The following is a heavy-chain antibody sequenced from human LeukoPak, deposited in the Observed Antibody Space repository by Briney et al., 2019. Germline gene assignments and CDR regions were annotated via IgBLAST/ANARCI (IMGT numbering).Heavy chain of an antibody. Sequence: ASVKVSCKASGYTLTGYYMYWVRQAPGQGLEWMGWINPNSGGTNYAQKFQGRVTMTRDTSISTAYMELSRLRSDDTAVYYCARGIDIAGSPDPWGQGTLVTVSS. V-gene: IGHV1-2*02. CDR1: GYTLTGYY. CDR3: ARGIDIAGSPDP. D-gene: IGHD6-13*01. J-gene: IGHJ5*02. CDR2: INPNSGGT.